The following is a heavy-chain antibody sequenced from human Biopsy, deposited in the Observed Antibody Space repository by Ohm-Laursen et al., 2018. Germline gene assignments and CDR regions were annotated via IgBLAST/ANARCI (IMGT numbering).Heavy chain of an antibody. J-gene: IGHJ5*02. V-gene: IGHV3-23*01. CDR3: ATGPVQMVYANLRGEFAS. CDR2: INASDDSK. D-gene: IGHD2-8*01. CDR1: GFTFTNYG. Sequence: SLRLSCAASGFTFTNYGMSWVRQAPGKGLEWVSSINASDDSKYYGDSVKGRFTISRDSSTNTLYLQMNGLRADDTAVYYCATGPVQMVYANLRGEFASWGQGALVTVSS.